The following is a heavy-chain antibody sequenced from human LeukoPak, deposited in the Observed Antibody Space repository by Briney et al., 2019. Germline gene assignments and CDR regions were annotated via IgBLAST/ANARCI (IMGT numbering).Heavy chain of an antibody. CDR2: INSDGSST. J-gene: IGHJ4*02. CDR3: AKDRGSSWLPLDY. V-gene: IGHV3-74*01. CDR1: GFTFSSYW. Sequence: GGSLRLSCAASGFTFSSYWMHWVRQSPGKGLVWVSRINSDGSSTSYADSVKGRFTISRDNAKNSLYLQMNSLRAEDTALYYCAKDRGSSWLPLDYWGQGTLVTVSS. D-gene: IGHD6-13*01.